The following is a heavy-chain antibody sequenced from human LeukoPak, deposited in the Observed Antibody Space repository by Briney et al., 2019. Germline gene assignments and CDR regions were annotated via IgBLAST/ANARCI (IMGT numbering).Heavy chain of an antibody. Sequence: ASVKVSRKASGYTFTGYYMHWVRQAPGQGLEWMGWINPNSGGTNYAQKFQGRVTMTRDTSISTAYMELSRLRSDDTAVYYCARGLCDYGSGSCHRAEADFDYWGQGTLVTVSS. CDR2: INPNSGGT. V-gene: IGHV1-2*02. J-gene: IGHJ4*02. D-gene: IGHD3-10*01. CDR3: ARGLCDYGSGSCHRAEADFDY. CDR1: GYTFTGYY.